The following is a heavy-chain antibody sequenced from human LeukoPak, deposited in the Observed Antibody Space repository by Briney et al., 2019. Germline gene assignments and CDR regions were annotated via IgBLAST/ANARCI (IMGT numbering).Heavy chain of an antibody. Sequence: PSETLSLTCSVSGDSIRIYYYSWIRQSPGKGLEWIGNIYHTGSTNYNPSLKRRVTISIDTSRSQFSLKMSSVTAADTAVYYCVGSWSPILFDYWGQGALVTVSS. CDR2: IYHTGST. CDR3: VGSWSPILFDY. D-gene: IGHD6-19*01. CDR1: GDSIRIYY. J-gene: IGHJ4*02. V-gene: IGHV4-59*08.